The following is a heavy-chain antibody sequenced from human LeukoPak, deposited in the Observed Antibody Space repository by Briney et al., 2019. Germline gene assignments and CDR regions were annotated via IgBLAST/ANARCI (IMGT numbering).Heavy chain of an antibody. CDR2: ISYDGSSY. CDR3: ARETEAFDN. J-gene: IGHJ4*02. V-gene: IGHV3-30-3*01. Sequence: GGSLRLSCAASGFTFSSYAMHWVRQAPGKGLEWVAVISYDGSSYWYAGSVRGRFTISRDNSKNTLYLQMNSLRAEDTAVFYCARETEAFDNWGQGTLVTVSS. CDR1: GFTFSSYA.